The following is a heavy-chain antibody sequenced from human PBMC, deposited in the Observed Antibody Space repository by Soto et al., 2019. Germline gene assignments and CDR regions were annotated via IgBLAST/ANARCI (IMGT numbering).Heavy chain of an antibody. V-gene: IGHV4-4*07. Sequence: KPSETLSITCTVSGASISGFYWSWIRKSAGKGLEWIGRIYATGTTDYNPSLKSRVMMSVDTSKKQFSLKLRSVTAADTAVYYCVRDGTKTLRDWFDPWGQGISVTVSS. D-gene: IGHD1-1*01. CDR2: IYATGTT. CDR3: VRDGTKTLRDWFDP. CDR1: GASISGFY. J-gene: IGHJ5*02.